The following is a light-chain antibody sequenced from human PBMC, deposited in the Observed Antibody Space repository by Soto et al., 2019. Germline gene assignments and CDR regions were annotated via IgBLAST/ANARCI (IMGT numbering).Light chain of an antibody. CDR2: GAS. V-gene: IGKV3-20*01. Sequence: DIVLTQSPGTLSLSPGERATLSCRASQSVSSSSLAWYQKKPGQTPRLLIYGASTRATGIPDRFSGSGSGTDFTLTISRLEPEDFAVYYCQHYGNSLYTFGPGTKLEIK. J-gene: IGKJ2*01. CDR3: QHYGNSLYT. CDR1: QSVSSSS.